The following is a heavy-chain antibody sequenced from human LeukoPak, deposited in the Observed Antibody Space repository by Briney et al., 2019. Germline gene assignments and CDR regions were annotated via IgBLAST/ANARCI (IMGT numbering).Heavy chain of an antibody. Sequence: SETLSLTCAVYGGSFSGYYWSWIRQPPGKGLEWIGEINHSGSTNYNPSLKSRVTISVDTSKNQFSLKLSSVTAADTAVYYCARSEYSSSSGWFDPWGQGTLVTVSS. CDR3: ARSEYSSSSGWFDP. D-gene: IGHD6-6*01. CDR2: INHSGST. J-gene: IGHJ5*02. CDR1: GGSFSGYY. V-gene: IGHV4-34*01.